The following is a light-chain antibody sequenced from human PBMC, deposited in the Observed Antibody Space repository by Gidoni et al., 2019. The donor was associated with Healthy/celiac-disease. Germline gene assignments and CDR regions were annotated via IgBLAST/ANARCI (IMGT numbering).Light chain of an antibody. J-gene: IGKJ1*01. Sequence: DIQMTQSPSSLSASVGDRVTITCRASQGISSYLAWYQQKPGKIPKLLIYAASTLQSGVPSRFSGSGSGTDFTLTISSLQPEYVATYYCQKYNSAPRTFXQXTKVEIK. CDR3: QKYNSAPRT. CDR1: QGISSY. V-gene: IGKV1-27*01. CDR2: AAS.